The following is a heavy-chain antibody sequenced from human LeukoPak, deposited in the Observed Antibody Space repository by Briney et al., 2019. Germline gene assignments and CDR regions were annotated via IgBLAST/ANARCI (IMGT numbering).Heavy chain of an antibody. CDR1: GYSFTSYW. Sequence: GESPKISCKGSGYSFTSYWIGWVRQMPGKGLEWMGIIYPGDSDTRYSPSFQGQVTISADKSISTAYLQWSSLKASDTAMYYCASSPYVWGSYRTYWGQGTLVTVSS. J-gene: IGHJ4*02. CDR2: IYPGDSDT. V-gene: IGHV5-51*01. CDR3: ASSPYVWGSYRTY. D-gene: IGHD3-16*02.